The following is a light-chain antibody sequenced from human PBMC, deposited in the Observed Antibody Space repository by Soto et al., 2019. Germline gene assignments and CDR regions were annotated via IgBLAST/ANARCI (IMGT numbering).Light chain of an antibody. J-gene: IGLJ1*01. CDR3: QSYENSRTGFYV. V-gene: IGLV1-40*01. Sequence: QSVLTQPPAVSGAPGQRVTLSCTVSSSDIGAGFDVHWYQHLPGTAPKLLIYGNTHRPSGVPGRFSGSKSGTSASLVITGLQAEVEADYYCQSYENSRTGFYVFGTGTKRTVL. CDR1: SSDIGAGFD. CDR2: GNT.